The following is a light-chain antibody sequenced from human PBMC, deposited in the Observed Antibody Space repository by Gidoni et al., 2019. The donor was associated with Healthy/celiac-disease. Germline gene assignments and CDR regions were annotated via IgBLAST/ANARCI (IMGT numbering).Light chain of an antibody. V-gene: IGKV1-33*01. CDR2: DAS. CDR1: QDISNY. J-gene: IGKJ3*01. Sequence: DIQMTQSPSSLSASVGDRVTITCQASQDISNYLNWYQQKPGKAPKLRIYDASNLETGGPSRFSGSGSGTDFTFTISSLQPEDIATYYCQQYDNLGFTFGPGTKVDIK. CDR3: QQYDNLGFT.